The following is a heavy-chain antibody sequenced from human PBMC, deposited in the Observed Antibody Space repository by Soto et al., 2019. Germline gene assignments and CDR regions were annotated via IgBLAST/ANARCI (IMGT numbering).Heavy chain of an antibody. CDR2: IYSGGST. CDR3: ARGITGTTDGMDV. J-gene: IGHJ6*02. Sequence: EVQLVESGGGLIQPGGSLRLSCAASGFIVSSNYMSWVRQAPGKGLEWVSVIYSGGSTYYADSVKGRFTISRDNSKNTLYLQMNSLRAEDTAVYYCARGITGTTDGMDVWGQGNTVTVSS. CDR1: GFIVSSNY. V-gene: IGHV3-53*01. D-gene: IGHD1-20*01.